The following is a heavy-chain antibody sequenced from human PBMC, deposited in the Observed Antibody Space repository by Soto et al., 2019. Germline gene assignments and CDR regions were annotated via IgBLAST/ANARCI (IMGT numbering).Heavy chain of an antibody. D-gene: IGHD5-12*01. CDR1: GCYITSDSYY. CDR2: IYFSGST. V-gene: IGHV4-39*01. Sequence: SETLSLTCTVSGCYITSDSYYWAWIRQPPGKGLEWIGSIYFSGSTYYNSALKSRLAISIDMSKNQFSLNLSSVTAADTAVYYCARHLSESGYDLNYWGQGTPVTVSS. CDR3: ARHLSESGYDLNY. J-gene: IGHJ4*02.